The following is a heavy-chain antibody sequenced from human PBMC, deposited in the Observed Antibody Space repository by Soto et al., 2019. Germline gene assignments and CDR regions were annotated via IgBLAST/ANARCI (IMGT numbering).Heavy chain of an antibody. Sequence: SETLSLTCTVSGGSISSGGYYWSWIRQHPGKGLERIGYIYYSGSTYYNPSLKSRVTISVDTSKNQFSLKLSSVTAADTAVYYCARGRYYYDSSGYYSRAFDYWGQGTLVTVSS. J-gene: IGHJ4*02. CDR2: IYYSGST. CDR1: GGSISSGGYY. V-gene: IGHV4-31*03. CDR3: ARGRYYYDSSGYYSRAFDY. D-gene: IGHD3-22*01.